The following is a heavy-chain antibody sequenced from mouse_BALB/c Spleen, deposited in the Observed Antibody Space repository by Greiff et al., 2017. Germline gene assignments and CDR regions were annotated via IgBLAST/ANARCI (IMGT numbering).Heavy chain of an antibody. D-gene: IGHD1-2*01. CDR2: ISSGGSYT. Sequence: EVQGVESGGDLVKPGGSLKLSCAASGFTFSSYGMSWVRQTPDKRLEWVANISSGGSYTYYPDSVKGRFTISRDNANNTLYLQMSSLKSEDTAMYYCARREYGGNYYAMDYWGQGTSVTVSS. J-gene: IGHJ4*01. CDR1: GFTFSSYG. V-gene: IGHV5-6*01. CDR3: ARREYGGNYYAMDY.